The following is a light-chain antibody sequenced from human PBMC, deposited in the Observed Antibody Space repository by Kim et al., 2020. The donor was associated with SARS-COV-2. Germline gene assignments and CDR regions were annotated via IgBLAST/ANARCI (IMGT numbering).Light chain of an antibody. V-gene: IGLV1-51*01. CDR1: SYNIGNNY. CDR3: GTWDSSLSEGV. J-gene: IGLJ3*02. Sequence: GQKVTVSCSGSSYNIGNNYVSWYQQLPGTAPKLLIYDNNKRPSGIPDRFSGSKSGTSSTLGITGLQTGDEADYYCGTWDSSLSEGVFGGGTKLTVL. CDR2: DNN.